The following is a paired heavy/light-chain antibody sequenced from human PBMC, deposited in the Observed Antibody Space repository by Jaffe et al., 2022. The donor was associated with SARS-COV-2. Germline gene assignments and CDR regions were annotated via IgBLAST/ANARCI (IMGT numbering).Heavy chain of an antibody. CDR2: IKQDGSEK. V-gene: IGHV3-7*03. Sequence: EVQLVESGGGLVQSGGSLRLSCEASEFTFSAYWMSWVRQAPGKGLEWVANIKQDGSEKDYVDSVKGRFIISRDNAKNSLYLQMYSLRVDDTAVYYCVRVGGHCNHDGCYSLWFDPWGQGTLVTVSS. J-gene: IGHJ5*02. CDR3: VRVGGHCNHDGCYSLWFDP. CDR1: EFTFSAYW. D-gene: IGHD2-8*01.
Light chain of an antibody. Sequence: EIVLTQSPGTLSLFPGERATLSCRASQSVSSSYLAWYQQKPGQAPRLVIYGASSRAAGIPDRFSGSGSGTDFTLTISSLEPEDFAVYYCQQYATSRFTFGPGTKVDFK. CDR2: GAS. V-gene: IGKV3-20*01. CDR1: QSVSSSY. CDR3: QQYATSRFT. J-gene: IGKJ3*01.